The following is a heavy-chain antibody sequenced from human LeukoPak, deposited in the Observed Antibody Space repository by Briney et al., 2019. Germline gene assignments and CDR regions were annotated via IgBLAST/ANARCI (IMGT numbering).Heavy chain of an antibody. CDR2: IKQDGSEK. Sequence: PGGSLRLSCAASGFTFSSYWMSWVRQAPGKGLEWVANIKQDGSEKHYVDSVKGRFTISRDNAKNSLYLQVNSLRAEDAAVYYCARGGYTFDYWGQGTLVTVSS. V-gene: IGHV3-7*01. CDR3: ARGGYTFDY. D-gene: IGHD5-18*01. CDR1: GFTFSSYW. J-gene: IGHJ4*02.